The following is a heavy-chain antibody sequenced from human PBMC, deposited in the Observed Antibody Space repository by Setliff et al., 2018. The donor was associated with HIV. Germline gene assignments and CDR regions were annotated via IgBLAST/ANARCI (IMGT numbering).Heavy chain of an antibody. CDR3: ASGGRSTVATWAWFDP. J-gene: IGHJ5*02. V-gene: IGHV4-34*01. D-gene: IGHD4-4*01. Sequence: SETLSLTCAVYGGSLSGYYWSWIRQHPGKGLEGIGECKHGRSTNNNPSLKSRVTISGDTTKNKFSLKLTSVTAADTAVYYCASGGRSTVATWAWFDPWGQGTLVTVSS. CDR2: CKHGRST. CDR1: GGSLSGYY.